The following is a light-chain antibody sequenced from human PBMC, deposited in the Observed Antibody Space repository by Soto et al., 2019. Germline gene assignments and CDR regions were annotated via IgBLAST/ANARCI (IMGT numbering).Light chain of an antibody. J-gene: IGKJ4*01. Sequence: DIQMTQSPATLSASVGERATITCRASQDISTTVTWYQQKPIKAPTLLIYDASTLATGVPVRFSGSGTGTAFTLTIGRMQPDDIAAYYCQEYSSLPPFTFGGGTKVELK. CDR2: DAS. CDR3: QEYSSLPPFT. V-gene: IGKV1-33*01. CDR1: QDISTT.